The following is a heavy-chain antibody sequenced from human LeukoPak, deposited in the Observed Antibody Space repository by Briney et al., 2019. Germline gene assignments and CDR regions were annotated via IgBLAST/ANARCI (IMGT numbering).Heavy chain of an antibody. CDR1: GFNFNDYA. CDR3: ARTRNLGYCSSTSCPNFDY. D-gene: IGHD2-2*01. CDR2: ISRSSRYI. Sequence: PGGSLRLSCAASGFNFNDYAMKWVRQAPGMGLEWASSISRSSRYIDYADSVKGRFTISRDNAKNSLYLQMNSLRAEDTAVYYCARTRNLGYCSSTSCPNFDYWGQGTLVTVSS. J-gene: IGHJ4*02. V-gene: IGHV3-21*01.